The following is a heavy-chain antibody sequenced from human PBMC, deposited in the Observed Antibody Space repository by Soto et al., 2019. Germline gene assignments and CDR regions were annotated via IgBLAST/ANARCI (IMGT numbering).Heavy chain of an antibody. CDR2: ISGSASTM. CDR3: ARNGLGYGGYDYVDYFDY. V-gene: IGHV3-11*01. D-gene: IGHD5-12*01. J-gene: IGHJ4*02. Sequence: GGSLRLSCAASGFTFSDYYMSWIRQAPGKGLEWISYISGSASTMYFADSVKGRFTISRDNARSSLYLQLDSLRAEDTALYYCARNGLGYGGYDYVDYFDYWGQGTLVTVSS. CDR1: GFTFSDYY.